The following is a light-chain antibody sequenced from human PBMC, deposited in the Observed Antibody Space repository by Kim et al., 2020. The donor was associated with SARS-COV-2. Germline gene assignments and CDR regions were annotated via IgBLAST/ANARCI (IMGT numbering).Light chain of an antibody. V-gene: IGKV4-1*01. CDR2: WAS. CDR1: QSVLYSSNNKNY. J-gene: IGKJ4*01. Sequence: DIVMTQSPDSLAVSLGERATINCKSSQSVLYSSNNKNYLAWYQQKPGQPPKLLIYWASTRESGVPDRFSGSGSGTDFTLTISSLQAEDVAVYYCQQHYSNPLVTFGGGTKVDIK. CDR3: QQHYSNPLVT.